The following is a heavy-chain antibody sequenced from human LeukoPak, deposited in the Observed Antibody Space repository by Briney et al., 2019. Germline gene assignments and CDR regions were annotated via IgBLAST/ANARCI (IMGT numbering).Heavy chain of an antibody. J-gene: IGHJ4*02. D-gene: IGHD3-10*01. V-gene: IGHV1-24*01. CDR2: FDPEDGET. CDR3: ATGFLWFGELSGSDY. CDR1: GYTLTELS. Sequence: ASVKVSCKVSGYTLTELSMHWVRQAPGKGLEWMGGFDPEDGETIYAQKFQGRVTMTEDTSTDTAYMELSRLRSEDTAVYYCATGFLWFGELSGSDYWGQGTLVTVSS.